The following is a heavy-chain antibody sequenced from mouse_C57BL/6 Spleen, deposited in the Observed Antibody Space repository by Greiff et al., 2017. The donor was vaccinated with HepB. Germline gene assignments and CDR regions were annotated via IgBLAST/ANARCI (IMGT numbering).Heavy chain of an antibody. J-gene: IGHJ2*01. CDR3: ARPIITTVVDYFDY. Sequence: QVQLKQPGAELVKPGASVKLSCKASGYTFTSYWMHWVKQRPGQGLEWIGMIHPNSGSTNYNEKFKSKATLTVDKSSSTAYMQLSSLTSEDSAVYYCARPIITTVVDYFDYWGQGTTLTVSS. CDR1: GYTFTSYW. V-gene: IGHV1-64*01. CDR2: IHPNSGST. D-gene: IGHD1-1*01.